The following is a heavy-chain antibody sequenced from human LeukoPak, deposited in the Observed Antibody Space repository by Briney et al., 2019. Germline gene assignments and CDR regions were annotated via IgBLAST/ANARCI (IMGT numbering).Heavy chain of an antibody. CDR1: GYTFTSYY. J-gene: IGHJ5*02. Sequence: ASVKVSCKASGYTFTSYYMHWVRQAPGQGLEWMGLINPSGGTTRYAQKFQGRVTMTRDLSTSTDYMELSSLRSDDTAVYFCARDNSVGDYAWWFDPWGQGTLVTVSS. CDR3: ARDNSVGDYAWWFDP. V-gene: IGHV1-46*01. CDR2: INPSGGTT. D-gene: IGHD1-26*01.